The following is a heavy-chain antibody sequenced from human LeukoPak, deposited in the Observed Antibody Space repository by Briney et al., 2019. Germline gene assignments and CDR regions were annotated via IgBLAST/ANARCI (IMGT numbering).Heavy chain of an antibody. CDR3: AKEVTPGALLYGPFDY. CDR2: FGASGGGT. Sequence: GGPLRLPVGPSKYILTGYGMTGSRRAPGRGLEGVPSFGASGGGTYYADSVKGRFTRSRDTSRNTLYLEMNSLRAEDTAIYYCAKEVTPGALLYGPFDYWGQGPLVTVSS. V-gene: IGHV3-23*01. J-gene: IGHJ4*02. CDR1: KYILTGYG. D-gene: IGHD4-23*01.